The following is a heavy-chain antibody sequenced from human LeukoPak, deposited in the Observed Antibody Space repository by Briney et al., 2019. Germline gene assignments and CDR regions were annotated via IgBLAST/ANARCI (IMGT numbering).Heavy chain of an antibody. D-gene: IGHD2-2*01. V-gene: IGHV3-21*01. CDR1: GFSFSSYS. CDR3: ARDLPAAVD. J-gene: IGHJ4*02. CDR2: ISRDSNDI. Sequence: GGSLRLSCEASGFSFSSYSMSWVRQAPGKGLEWVSFISRDSNDIYHADSVRGRFTISRDNAKNSLYLQMSSLRADDTAVYYCARDLPAAVDWGQGTQVTVSS.